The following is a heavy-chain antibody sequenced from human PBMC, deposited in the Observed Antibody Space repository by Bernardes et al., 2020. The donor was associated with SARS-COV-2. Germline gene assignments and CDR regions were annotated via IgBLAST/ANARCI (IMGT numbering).Heavy chain of an antibody. D-gene: IGHD3-22*01. V-gene: IGHV3-48*01. J-gene: IGHJ6*02. CDR2: ISSSSSTI. CDR1: GFTFSSYS. Sequence: GGSLRLSCAASGFTFSSYSMNWVRQAPGKGLEWVSYISSSSSTIYYADSVKGRFTISRDNAKNSLYLQMNSLRAEDTAVYYCARDGFGYYESSGYFNHYGMDVWGQGTTVTVSS. CDR3: ARDGFGYYESSGYFNHYGMDV.